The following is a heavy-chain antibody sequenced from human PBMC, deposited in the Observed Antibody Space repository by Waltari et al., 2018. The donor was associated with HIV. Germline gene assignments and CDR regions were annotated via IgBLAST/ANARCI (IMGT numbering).Heavy chain of an antibody. Sequence: EVQLVESRGGLVLPGGSLRLSCAGSGFTFSSYTMHWVRPAPGRGLVWVSRISSDGTTTSYADSVKGRFTISRDNAKNTLYLQMNSLRAEDTAVYYCTRDLARYNWNDIPLDYWGQGALVTVSS. CDR2: ISSDGTTT. D-gene: IGHD1-20*01. CDR1: GFTFSSYT. CDR3: TRDLARYNWNDIPLDY. J-gene: IGHJ4*02. V-gene: IGHV3-74*01.